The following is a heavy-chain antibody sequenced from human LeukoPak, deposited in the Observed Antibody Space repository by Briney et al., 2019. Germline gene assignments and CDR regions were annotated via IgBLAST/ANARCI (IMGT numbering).Heavy chain of an antibody. CDR1: GGSFSDYY. J-gene: IGHJ4*02. CDR3: ARDFNGRDGYSFDY. D-gene: IGHD5-24*01. V-gene: IGHV4-59*01. CDR2: IYYSGST. Sequence: SETLSLTCAVYGGSFSDYYWSWIRQPPGKGLEWIGYIYYSGSTNYNPSLKSRVTISVDTSKNQFSLKLSSVTAADTAVYYCARDFNGRDGYSFDYWGQGTLVTVSS.